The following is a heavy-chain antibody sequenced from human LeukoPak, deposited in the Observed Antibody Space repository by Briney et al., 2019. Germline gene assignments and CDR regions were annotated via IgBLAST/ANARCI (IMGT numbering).Heavy chain of an antibody. V-gene: IGHV1-8*01. CDR1: GYTFTSYD. Sequence: PSVKVSCKASGYTFTSYDINWVRQATGQGLEWIGWMNPNSGNTGYAQKFQGRVTMTRNTSISTAYMELSRLRSEDTAVYYCARGRKGSTIFGVVITELYYYYMDVWGKGTTVTVSS. CDR2: MNPNSGNT. CDR3: ARGRKGSTIFGVVITELYYYYMDV. D-gene: IGHD3-3*01. J-gene: IGHJ6*03.